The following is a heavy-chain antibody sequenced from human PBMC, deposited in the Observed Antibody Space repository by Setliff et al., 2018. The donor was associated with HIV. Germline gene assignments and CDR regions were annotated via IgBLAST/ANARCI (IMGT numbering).Heavy chain of an antibody. CDR1: GFSISSDGFY. CDR2: IFGSGIT. J-gene: IGHJ3*01. Sequence: SETLSLTCPVGFSISSDGFYWNWIRQRPGKGLEWIGYIFGSGITYYNPSLKSRLRISIDTSANQFSVELSSVTAADTALYFRARVPNWGEAPFAFDVWGLGTMVTVSS. V-gene: IGHV4-31*03. D-gene: IGHD7-27*01. CDR3: ARVPNWGEAPFAFDV.